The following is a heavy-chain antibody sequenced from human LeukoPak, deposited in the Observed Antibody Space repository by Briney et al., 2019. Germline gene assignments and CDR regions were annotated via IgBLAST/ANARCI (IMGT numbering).Heavy chain of an antibody. CDR1: GASIRSRNYS. CDR3: ARHGGTRITLVEVYYFDS. Sequence: PSETVSLICIVSGASIRSRNYSWGWIRQPPGKGLEWIGSIYYTGSTYHDPSLRSRVTISVDTSKDQFSLKLGSVTAADTAVYYCARHGGTRITLVEVYYFDSWGQGTLVTVSS. D-gene: IGHD4-11*01. CDR2: IYYTGST. J-gene: IGHJ4*02. V-gene: IGHV4-39*01.